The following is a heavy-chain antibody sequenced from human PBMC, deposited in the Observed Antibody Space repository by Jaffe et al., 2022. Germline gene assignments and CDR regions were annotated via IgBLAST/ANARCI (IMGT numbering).Heavy chain of an antibody. CDR2: IYHSGST. CDR1: GYSISSGYY. V-gene: IGHV4-38-2*01. D-gene: IGHD2-2*01. Sequence: QVQLQESGPGLVKPSETLSLTCAVSGYSISSGYYWGWIRQPPGKGLEWIGSIYHSGSTYYNPSLKSRVTISVDTSKNQFSLKLSSVTAADTAVYYCARHMRAFDIWGQGTMVTVSS. CDR3: ARHMRAFDI. J-gene: IGHJ3*02.